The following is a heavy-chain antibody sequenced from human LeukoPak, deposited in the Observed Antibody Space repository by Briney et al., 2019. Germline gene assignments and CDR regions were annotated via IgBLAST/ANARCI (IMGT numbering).Heavy chain of an antibody. D-gene: IGHD3-16*01. J-gene: IGHJ3*02. Sequence: GESLKISCAASGFTFSSYAMSWVRQAPGKGLEWVSAISGSGGSTYYADSVKGRFTISRDNSKNTLYLQMNSLRAEDTAVYYCASPGGGSAFDIWDQGTMVTVSS. CDR1: GFTFSSYA. V-gene: IGHV3-23*01. CDR2: ISGSGGST. CDR3: ASPGGGSAFDI.